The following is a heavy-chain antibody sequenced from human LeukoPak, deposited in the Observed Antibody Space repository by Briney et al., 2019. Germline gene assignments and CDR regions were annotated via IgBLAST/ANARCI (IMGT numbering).Heavy chain of an antibody. CDR1: GFTFSSYG. V-gene: IGHV3-33*01. CDR2: IWYDGSNK. D-gene: IGHD3-10*01. CDR3: AREFGGSGSYYNPDY. J-gene: IGHJ4*02. Sequence: GGSLRLSCAASGFTFSSYGMHWVRQAPGKGLEWVAVIWYDGSNKYYADSVKGRFTISRDNSKNMLYLQMNSLRAEDTAVYYCAREFGGSGSYYNPDYWGQGTLVTVSS.